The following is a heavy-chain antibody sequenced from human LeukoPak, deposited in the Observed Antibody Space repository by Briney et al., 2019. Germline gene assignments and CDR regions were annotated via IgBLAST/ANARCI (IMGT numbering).Heavy chain of an antibody. CDR2: IYHSGST. D-gene: IGHD2/OR15-2a*01. Sequence: SETLSLTCAVSGGSIRSGGYSWSWIRQPPGKGLEWIGYIYHSGSTYYNPSLKSRVTISVDRSKNQFSLKLSSVTAADTAVYYCARANIPWFDPWGQGTLVTVSS. V-gene: IGHV4-30-2*01. CDR3: ARANIPWFDP. J-gene: IGHJ5*02. CDR1: GGSIRSGGYS.